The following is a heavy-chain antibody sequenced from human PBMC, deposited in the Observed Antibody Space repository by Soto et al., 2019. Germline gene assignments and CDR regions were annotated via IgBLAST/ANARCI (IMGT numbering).Heavy chain of an antibody. J-gene: IGHJ5*02. D-gene: IGHD3-22*01. CDR1: GFTFSSYW. CDR2: IKQDGSEK. Sequence: PGGSLRLSCAASGFTFSSYWMSWVRQGPGKGLEWVANIKQDGSEKYYVDSVKGRFTISRDNAKNSLYLQMNSLRAEGTAVYYYGREIYYYDSSGLRCLDPWGEETLVTVPS. CDR3: GREIYYYDSSGLRCLDP. V-gene: IGHV3-7*01.